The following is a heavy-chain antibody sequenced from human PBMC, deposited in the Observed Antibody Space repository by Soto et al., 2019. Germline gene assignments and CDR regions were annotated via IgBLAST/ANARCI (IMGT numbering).Heavy chain of an antibody. J-gene: IGHJ4*02. D-gene: IGHD3-22*01. CDR2: IYWDDDK. CDR1: GFSLSTTGVG. Sequence: QITLKESGPTLVKPTPTLTLTCTFSGFSLSTTGVGVGWIRQPAGKALEWLALIYWDDDKRQSPSLKSRLTITGDTSKNQVVLTLTNMDPVDTATYYCVHSFYDLSGPFLFDYWGQGTLVTVSS. V-gene: IGHV2-5*02. CDR3: VHSFYDLSGPFLFDY.